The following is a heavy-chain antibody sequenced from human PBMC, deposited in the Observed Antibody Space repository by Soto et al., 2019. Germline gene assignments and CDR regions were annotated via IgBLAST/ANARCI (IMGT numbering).Heavy chain of an antibody. V-gene: IGHV3-23*01. CDR3: AKRLNGDSGPFDY. D-gene: IGHD4-17*01. Sequence: EVQLLESGGVLVQPGGSLRLSCSASGFTFSSYAMNWVRQAPGKGLEWVSAISSSGGSTYYADSVKGRFTISRDNSKNTLYLQMSSLRAEGTAVYYCAKRLNGDSGPFDYWGQGTLVTVSS. CDR2: ISSSGGST. CDR1: GFTFSSYA. J-gene: IGHJ4*02.